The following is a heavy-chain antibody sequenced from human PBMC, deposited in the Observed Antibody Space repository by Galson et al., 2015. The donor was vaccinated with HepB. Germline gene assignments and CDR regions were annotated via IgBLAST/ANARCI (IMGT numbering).Heavy chain of an antibody. CDR2: IYSGGST. D-gene: IGHD6-19*01. Sequence: SLRLSCAASGFTVSSNYMSWVRQAPGKGLEWVSVIYSGGSTSCADSVKGRFTISRDKSKNTLYLQMNSLRAEDTAVYYCATGYNSGWYLGYFDSWGQGTLVTVSS. J-gene: IGHJ4*02. V-gene: IGHV3-66*02. CDR3: ATGYNSGWYLGYFDS. CDR1: GFTVSSNY.